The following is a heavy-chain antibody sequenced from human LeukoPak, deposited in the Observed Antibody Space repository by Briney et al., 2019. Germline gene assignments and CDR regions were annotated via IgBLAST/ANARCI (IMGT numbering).Heavy chain of an antibody. V-gene: IGHV1-69*13. J-gene: IGHJ6*03. Sequence: ASVKVSCKASGYTFTSYDINWVRQATGQGLEWMGGIIPIFGTANYAQKFQGRVTITADESTSTAYMELSSLRSEDTAVYYCARDGGAARPTYYYYYYMDVWGKGTTVTVSS. CDR2: IIPIFGTA. CDR3: ARDGGAARPTYYYYYYMDV. D-gene: IGHD6-6*01. CDR1: GYTFTSYD.